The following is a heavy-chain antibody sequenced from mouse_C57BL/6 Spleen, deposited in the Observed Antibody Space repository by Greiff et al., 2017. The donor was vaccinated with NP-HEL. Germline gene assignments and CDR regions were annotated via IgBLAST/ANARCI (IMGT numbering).Heavy chain of an antibody. Sequence: VQLQESGAELVMPGASVKLSCKASGYTFTSYWMHWVKQRPGQGLEWIGEIDPSDSYTNYNQKFKGKSTLTVDKSSSTAYMQLSSLTSEDSAVYYCARAYYSNYYFDYWGQGTTLTVSS. CDR1: GYTFTSYW. D-gene: IGHD2-5*01. CDR3: ARAYYSNYYFDY. J-gene: IGHJ2*01. V-gene: IGHV1-69*01. CDR2: IDPSDSYT.